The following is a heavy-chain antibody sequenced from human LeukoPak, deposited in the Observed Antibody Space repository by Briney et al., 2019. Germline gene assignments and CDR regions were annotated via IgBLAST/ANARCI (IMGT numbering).Heavy chain of an antibody. V-gene: IGHV4-59*06. CDR2: IYYSGST. Sequence: PSETLSLTCTASGGSISSYYWSWIRQPPGKGLEWIGYIYYSGSTYYNPSLKSRVTISVDTSKNQFSLKLSSVTAADTAVYYCARGYYYDSSGSFDYWGQGTLVTVSS. CDR1: GGSISSYY. D-gene: IGHD3-22*01. CDR3: ARGYYYDSSGSFDY. J-gene: IGHJ4*02.